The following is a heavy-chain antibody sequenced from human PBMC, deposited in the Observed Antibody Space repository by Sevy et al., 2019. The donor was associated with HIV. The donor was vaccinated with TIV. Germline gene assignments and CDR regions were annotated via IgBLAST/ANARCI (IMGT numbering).Heavy chain of an antibody. CDR2: IYGSGGTT. CDR3: SGGRYDSSGSFDAFDI. J-gene: IGHJ3*02. CDR1: GFTFRSYA. V-gene: IGHV3-23*01. D-gene: IGHD3-22*01. Sequence: GGSLRLSCAASGFTFRSYAMNWVRQAPGKGLEWVSTIYGSGGTTYYADSVKGRFTMSRDNSENTLYLQMNSLRAEDTSVYFCSGGRYDSSGSFDAFDIWGQGTMVTVSS.